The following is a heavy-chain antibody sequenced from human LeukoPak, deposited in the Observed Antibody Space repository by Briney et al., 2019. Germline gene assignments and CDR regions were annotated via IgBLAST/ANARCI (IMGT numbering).Heavy chain of an antibody. V-gene: IGHV3-30*02. Sequence: GGSLRLSCAASGFTFSSYGMHWVRQAPAKGLEWVAFIRYDESKTFYGDSVKGRFTVSRDNSKNTLYLQINSLRAEDTAVYYCAKSHLPNSYSGTYYCDYWGQGTQVTVSS. CDR1: GFTFSSYG. D-gene: IGHD1-26*01. CDR2: IRYDESKT. J-gene: IGHJ4*02. CDR3: AKSHLPNSYSGTYYCDY.